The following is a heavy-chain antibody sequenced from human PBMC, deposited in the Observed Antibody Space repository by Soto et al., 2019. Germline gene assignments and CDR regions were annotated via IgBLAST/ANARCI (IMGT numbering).Heavy chain of an antibody. J-gene: IGHJ4*02. CDR1: GFTFGKAW. CDR2: IKRKTDGGTT. D-gene: IGHD3-10*01. CDR3: TTGRVGFFQLRIGYYYGSGSPHRFDY. Sequence: PGGSLRLSFAASGFTFGKAWRNWFRKAPGKGLGGVGRIKRKTDGGTTDYAAPVKGRFTISRDDSKNTLYLQMNSLKTEDTAVYYCTTGRVGFFQLRIGYYYGSGSPHRFDYWGQGTLVTVSS. V-gene: IGHV3-15*07.